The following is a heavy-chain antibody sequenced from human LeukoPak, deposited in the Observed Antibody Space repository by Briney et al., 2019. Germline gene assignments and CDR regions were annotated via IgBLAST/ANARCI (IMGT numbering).Heavy chain of an antibody. CDR2: ISGSGGST. J-gene: IGHJ6*03. V-gene: IGHV3-23*01. CDR1: GFTFSSYA. Sequence: PGGSLRLSCAASGFTFSSYAMSWVRQAPGKGLEWVSAISGSGGSTYYADSVKGRFTISRDNSKNTLYLQMNSLRAEDTAVYYCAKKSLVGEAYYYYMDVWGKGTTVTVSS. D-gene: IGHD2-8*02. CDR3: AKKSLVGEAYYYYMDV.